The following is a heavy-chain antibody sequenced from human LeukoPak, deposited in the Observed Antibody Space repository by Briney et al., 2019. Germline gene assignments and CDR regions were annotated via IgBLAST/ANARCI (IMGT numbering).Heavy chain of an antibody. CDR1: GFTFSNAW. Sequence: PGGSLRLSCAASGFTFSNAWMNWVRQAPGKGLEWVSAISGSGGSTYYADSVKGRFTISRDNSKNTLYLQMNSLRAEDTAVYYCAKGYLSYGMDVWGQGTTVTVSS. V-gene: IGHV3-23*01. J-gene: IGHJ6*02. CDR3: AKGYLSYGMDV. CDR2: ISGSGGST. D-gene: IGHD1-14*01.